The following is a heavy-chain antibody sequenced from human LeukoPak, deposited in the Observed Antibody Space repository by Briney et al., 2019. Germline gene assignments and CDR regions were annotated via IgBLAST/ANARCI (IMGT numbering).Heavy chain of an antibody. V-gene: IGHV1-2*02. J-gene: IGHJ5*02. Sequence: VASVKVSCKASGYTFTGYYMHWVRQAPGQGLEWMGWINPNSGGTNYAQKFQGRVTMTRDTSISTAYMELSRLRSDDTAVYYCARDIVATFGDLWFDPWGQGTLVTVSS. D-gene: IGHD5-12*01. CDR3: ARDIVATFGDLWFDP. CDR2: INPNSGGT. CDR1: GYTFTGYY.